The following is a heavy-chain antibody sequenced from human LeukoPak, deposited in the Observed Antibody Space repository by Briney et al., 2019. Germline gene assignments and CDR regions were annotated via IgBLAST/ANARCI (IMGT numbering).Heavy chain of an antibody. Sequence: PAETLSLTCTVSGGSISSGTYYWAWIRQPPGKGLEWIGSIYSGSTYYNPSLKSRVTISKDTSKNLFSLTLSSVTAADTAVYYCARVVVLDYYYYYMDVWGKGTTVTVSS. CDR1: GGSISSGTYY. CDR3: ARVVVLDYYYYYMDV. V-gene: IGHV4-39*07. J-gene: IGHJ6*03. CDR2: IYSGST. D-gene: IGHD3-22*01.